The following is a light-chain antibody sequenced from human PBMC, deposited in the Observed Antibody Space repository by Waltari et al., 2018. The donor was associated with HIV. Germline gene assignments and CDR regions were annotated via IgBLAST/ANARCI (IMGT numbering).Light chain of an antibody. J-gene: IGLJ3*02. CDR1: SNDVGGYNY. CDR3: ESYTSTSVWV. CDR2: DVS. V-gene: IGLV2-14*03. Sequence: QSALTQPASVSGSPGQSITISCTGSSNDVGGYNYVSWYQQHPGKAPRLMIYDVSPRLSGVSDRFSCSKSGDTASLTISGLQPEDEADYYCESYTSTSVWVFGGGTRLTVL.